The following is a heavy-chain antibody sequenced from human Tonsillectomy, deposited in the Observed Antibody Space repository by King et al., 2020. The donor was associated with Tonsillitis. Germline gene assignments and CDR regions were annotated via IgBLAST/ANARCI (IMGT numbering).Heavy chain of an antibody. J-gene: IGHJ5*02. V-gene: IGHV3-73*01. CDR2: INSKVPNYAT. CDR1: GFTFSGST. Sequence: VQLVESGGDLVQSGGSLKLSCAASGFTFSGSTVHWVRQASGKGLEWVAHINSKVPNYATAYDASVKGRFTISRDDSKNTAYLQMNSLKPEDTAIYYCTRHVEGIVRGFDPWGQGTLVTVSS. CDR3: TRHVEGIVRGFDP. D-gene: IGHD2-15*01.